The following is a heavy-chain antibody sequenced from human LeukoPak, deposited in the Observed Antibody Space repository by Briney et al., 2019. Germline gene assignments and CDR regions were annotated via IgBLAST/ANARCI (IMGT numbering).Heavy chain of an antibody. V-gene: IGHV4-4*02. J-gene: IGHJ3*02. D-gene: IGHD1-26*01. Sequence: SETLSLTCAVSGGSISSSNWWSWVRQPPGKGLEWIGEIYHSGSTNYNPSLKSRVTISVDKSKNQFSLKLSSVTAADTAVYYCARDWGVGGSRDLDAFDIWGQGTMVTVSS. CDR3: ARDWGVGGSRDLDAFDI. CDR1: GGSISSSNW. CDR2: IYHSGST.